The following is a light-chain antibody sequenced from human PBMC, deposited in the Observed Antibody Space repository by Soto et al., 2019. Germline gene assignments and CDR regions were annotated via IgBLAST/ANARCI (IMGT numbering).Light chain of an antibody. CDR1: SSDVGSYNL. V-gene: IGLV2-23*01. CDR2: EGT. Sequence: QSALTQPASVSGSPGQSITISCTGTSSDVGSYNLVSWYHQHPGEAPKLMIYEGTKRPSGVSNRFSGSRSGNTASLTISGLQAEDEADYYCCSFAGTSTLVFGGGTKVTVL. CDR3: CSFAGTSTLV. J-gene: IGLJ2*01.